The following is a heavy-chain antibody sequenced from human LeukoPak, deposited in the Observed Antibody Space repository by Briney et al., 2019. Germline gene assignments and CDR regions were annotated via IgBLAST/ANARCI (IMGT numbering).Heavy chain of an antibody. CDR1: GFTFSDYY. CDR2: ISSSGSTI. CDR3: ARDQSYYYDSSGYLGY. D-gene: IGHD3-22*01. V-gene: IGHV3-11*01. Sequence: GGSLRLSCAASGFTFSDYYMSWIRQAPGKGLEWVSYISSSGSTIYYADSVKGRFTISRDNAKNSLYLQMNSLRAEDTAVYYCARDQSYYYDSSGYLGYWGQGTLVTASS. J-gene: IGHJ4*02.